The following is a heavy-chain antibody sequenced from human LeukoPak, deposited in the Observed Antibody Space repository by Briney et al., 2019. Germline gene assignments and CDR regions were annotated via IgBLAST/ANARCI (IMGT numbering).Heavy chain of an antibody. CDR1: GFTFSSYA. D-gene: IGHD3-3*01. J-gene: IGHJ4*02. V-gene: IGHV3-30-3*01. CDR3: ARDSRAKYDFWSGYYGNPMYYFDY. CDR2: ISYDGSNK. Sequence: GRSLRLSCAASGFTFSSYAMHWVRQAPGKGLEWVAVISYDGSNKYYADSVKGRFTISRDNSKNTLYLQMNSLRAEDTAVYYCARDSRAKYDFWSGYYGNPMYYFDYWGQGTLVTVSS.